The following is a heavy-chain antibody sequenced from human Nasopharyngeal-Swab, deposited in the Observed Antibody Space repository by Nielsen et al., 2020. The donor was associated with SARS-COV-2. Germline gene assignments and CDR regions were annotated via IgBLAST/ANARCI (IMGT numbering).Heavy chain of an antibody. J-gene: IGHJ4*02. V-gene: IGHV3-33*06. CDR2: IWYDGSNK. D-gene: IGHD2-21*01. CDR3: AKGWGFAPVDY. Sequence: GESLKISCAASGFTFSSYGMHWVRQAPGKGLEWVAVIWYDGSNKYYADSVKGRFTISRDNSKNTLYLQMNSLRAEDTAVYYCAKGWGFAPVDYWGQGTLVTVSS. CDR1: GFTFSSYG.